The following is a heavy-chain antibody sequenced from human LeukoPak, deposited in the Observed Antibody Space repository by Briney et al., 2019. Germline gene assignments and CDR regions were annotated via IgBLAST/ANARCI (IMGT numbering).Heavy chain of an antibody. CDR1: GGSISSGSYF. J-gene: IGHJ4*02. CDR3: ARDLYRGGFYIDY. D-gene: IGHD3-16*01. V-gene: IGHV4-61*02. Sequence: TSETLSLTCTVSGGSISSGSYFWSWIRQPAGKGLEWIGRINTSGSTNYNPSLKSRVTISVDTSKNQFSLKLSSVTAADTAVYYCARDLYRGGFYIDYWGQGTLVTVSS. CDR2: INTSGST.